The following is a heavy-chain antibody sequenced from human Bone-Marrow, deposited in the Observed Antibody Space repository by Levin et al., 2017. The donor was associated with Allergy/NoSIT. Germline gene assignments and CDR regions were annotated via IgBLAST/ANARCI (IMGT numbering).Heavy chain of an antibody. CDR1: GFTFTSFD. J-gene: IGHJ4*02. Sequence: RASVKVSCKTSGFTFTSFDINWVRQXXXQGLEWMGWMYPNSDNAGYAQKFQGRVTMTRNTSISTAYMELSSLRSEDTAIYYCARGELGSGYLFDYWGQGTLVTVSS. CDR2: MYPNSDNA. D-gene: IGHD5-12*01. CDR3: ARGELGSGYLFDY. V-gene: IGHV1-8*01.